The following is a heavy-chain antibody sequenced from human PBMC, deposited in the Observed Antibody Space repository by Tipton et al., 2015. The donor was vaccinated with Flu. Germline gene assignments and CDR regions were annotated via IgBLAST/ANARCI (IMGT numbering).Heavy chain of an antibody. CDR3: ARSIAVSGKFDP. Sequence: TLSLTCTVSGGSINSSTSYWGWIRQPPGKGLEWIGTIHYTGNTYYNPSLKTRVTISVDASKNQFSLKLSSVTAADTAVYYCARSIAVSGKFDPWGQGTLVTVSS. CDR2: IHYTGNT. CDR1: GGSINSSTSY. V-gene: IGHV4-39*07. D-gene: IGHD6-19*01. J-gene: IGHJ5*02.